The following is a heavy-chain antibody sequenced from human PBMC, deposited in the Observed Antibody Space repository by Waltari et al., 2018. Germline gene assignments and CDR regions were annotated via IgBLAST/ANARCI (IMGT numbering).Heavy chain of an antibody. CDR2: SKQSGRT. J-gene: IGHJ6*03. CDR3: ARANTIFGVVRTWYYMDV. D-gene: IGHD3-3*01. CDR1: GGSFSGYY. V-gene: IGHV4-34*01. Sequence: QVQLQQWGAGLLKPSETLSLTCVVYGGSFSGYYWSWIRQPPGKGLEWIGESKQSGRTNHNPALKSRVTIAIDTSKNQISLKLRSVTAADTAVYYCARANTIFGVVRTWYYMDVWGKGTTVTVSS.